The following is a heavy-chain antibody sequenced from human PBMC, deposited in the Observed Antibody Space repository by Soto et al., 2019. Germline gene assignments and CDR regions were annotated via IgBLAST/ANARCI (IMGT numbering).Heavy chain of an antibody. CDR2: INPNSGGT. CDR1: GYTFTGYY. CDR3: ARDLKLQQLHILGY. J-gene: IGHJ4*02. V-gene: IGHV1-2*02. Sequence: ASVKVSCKASGYTFTGYYMHWVRQAPGQGLEWMGWINPNSGGTNYAQKFQGRVTMTRDTSISTAYMELSRLRSDDTAVYYCARDLKLQQLHILGYWGQGNLVTVSS. D-gene: IGHD6-13*01.